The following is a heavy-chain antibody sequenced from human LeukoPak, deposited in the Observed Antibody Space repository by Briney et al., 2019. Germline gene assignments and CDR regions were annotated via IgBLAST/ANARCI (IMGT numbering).Heavy chain of an antibody. CDR1: GGSISSGSYY. V-gene: IGHV4-61*02. J-gene: IGHJ4*02. Sequence: SETLSLTCTVSGGSISSGSYYWSWIRQPAGKGLEWIGRIYTSGSTNYNPSLKSRVTISVDTSKNQFSLKLSSVTAADTAVYYCARDGYNWGHIDYWGQGTLVTVSS. CDR3: ARDGYNWGHIDY. D-gene: IGHD5-24*01. CDR2: IYTSGST.